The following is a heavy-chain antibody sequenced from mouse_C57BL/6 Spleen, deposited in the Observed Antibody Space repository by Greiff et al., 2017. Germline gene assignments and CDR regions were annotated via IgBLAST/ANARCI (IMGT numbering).Heavy chain of an antibody. CDR2: IDPNSGGT. D-gene: IGHD1-1*01. Sequence: QVQLQQPGAELVKPGTSVKLSCKASGYTFTSYWMHWVKQRPGRGLEWIGRIDPNSGGTKYNEKFKSKATLTVDTPSSTAYMQLSSLTSEDSAVYYCAIITTVWRYYFDYWGQGTTLTVSS. CDR1: GYTFTSYW. CDR3: AIITTVWRYYFDY. J-gene: IGHJ2*01. V-gene: IGHV1-72*01.